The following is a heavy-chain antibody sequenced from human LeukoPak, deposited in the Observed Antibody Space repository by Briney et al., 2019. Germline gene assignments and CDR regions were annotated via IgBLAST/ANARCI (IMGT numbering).Heavy chain of an antibody. J-gene: IGHJ6*02. CDR3: ARGKPVTGTPDYYSYGMDV. Sequence: GGSLRLSCAASGLTFSSHWMHWVRQAPGKGLVWVSRITNDGSSTTYADSVKGRFTISRDNSKNTLYLQMNSLRAEDTALYYCARGKPVTGTPDYYSYGMDVWGQGTMVTVSS. D-gene: IGHD1-20*01. CDR2: ITNDGSST. V-gene: IGHV3-74*01. CDR1: GLTFSSHW.